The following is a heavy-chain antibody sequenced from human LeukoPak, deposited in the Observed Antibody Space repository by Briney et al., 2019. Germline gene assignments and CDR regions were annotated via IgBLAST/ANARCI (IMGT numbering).Heavy chain of an antibody. CDR2: ISAYNGNT. CDR3: ARQGSSWYDDYFDY. Sequence: ASVKVSRKASGYTFTSYGISWVRQAPGQGLEWMGWISAYNGNTNYAQKLQGRVTMTTDTSTSTAYMELRSLRSDDTAVYYCARQGSSWYDDYFDYWGQGTLVTVSS. CDR1: GYTFTSYG. J-gene: IGHJ4*02. V-gene: IGHV1-18*01. D-gene: IGHD6-13*01.